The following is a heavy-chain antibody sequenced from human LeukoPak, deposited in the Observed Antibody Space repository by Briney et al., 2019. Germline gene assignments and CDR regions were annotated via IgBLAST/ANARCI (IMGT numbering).Heavy chain of an antibody. V-gene: IGHV3-66*01. D-gene: IGHD5-12*01. CDR3: ARDHEVDGQRYYFDY. Sequence: GGSLRLPCAASGFTVSSYAMSWVRQAPGKGLEWVSVIYSGGSTYYADSVKGRFTISRDNSKNTLYLQMNSLRAEDTAVYYCARDHEVDGQRYYFDYWGQGTLVTVSS. J-gene: IGHJ4*02. CDR2: IYSGGST. CDR1: GFTVSSYA.